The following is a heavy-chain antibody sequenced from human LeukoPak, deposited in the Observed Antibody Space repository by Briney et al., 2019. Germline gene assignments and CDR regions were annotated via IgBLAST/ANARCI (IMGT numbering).Heavy chain of an antibody. J-gene: IGHJ4*02. Sequence: GGSLRLSCAASGFTFSDHYMDWVRQAPGKGLEWVGRTRNKANSYTTEYAASVKGRFTISRDDSKNSLYLQMNSLKPEDTAVYYCSRVVVRGIIITEYYFDYWGQGTLVTVSS. D-gene: IGHD3-10*01. V-gene: IGHV3-72*01. CDR1: GFTFSDHY. CDR2: TRNKANSYTT. CDR3: SRVVVRGIIITEYYFDY.